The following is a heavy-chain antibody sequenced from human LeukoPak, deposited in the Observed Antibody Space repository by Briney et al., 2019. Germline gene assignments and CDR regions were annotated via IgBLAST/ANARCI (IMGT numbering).Heavy chain of an antibody. CDR2: IWYDGSNK. V-gene: IGHV3-33*07. CDR3: ARGLDAAWDY. Sequence: PGGSLRLSCAASGFTFSRYGMYWVRQAPGKGLEWVAVIWYDGSNKYYADSVKGRFTIFRDNSKNTLYLQMNSLRVEDTAAYYCARGLDAAWDYWGQGTLVTVAS. D-gene: IGHD5-18*01. CDR1: GFTFSRYG. J-gene: IGHJ4*02.